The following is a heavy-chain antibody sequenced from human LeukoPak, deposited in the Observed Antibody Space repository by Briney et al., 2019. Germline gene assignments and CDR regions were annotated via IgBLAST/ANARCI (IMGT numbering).Heavy chain of an antibody. D-gene: IGHD3-10*01. CDR3: AIEVWFRADS. CDR1: GFTVSSNF. J-gene: IGHJ4*02. Sequence: PGGSLRLSCAASGFTVSSNFVTWVRQAPGKGLEWVATIDQYGGQQYYVDSVKGRFTISRDNAENSLFLQMNSLRADDTAVYYCAIEVWFRADSWGQGTLVTVSS. V-gene: IGHV3-7*05. CDR2: IDQYGGQQ.